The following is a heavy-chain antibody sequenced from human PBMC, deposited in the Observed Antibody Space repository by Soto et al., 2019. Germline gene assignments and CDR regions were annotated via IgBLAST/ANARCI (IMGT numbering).Heavy chain of an antibody. CDR1: GGSISSYY. CDR3: ARDRLANWFDP. V-gene: IGHV4-59*01. J-gene: IGHJ5*02. D-gene: IGHD3-9*01. CDR2: IYYSGST. Sequence: SETLSLTCAVSGGSISSYYWSWIRQPPGKGLEWIGYIYYSGSTNYNPSLKSRVTMSVDTSKNQFSLKLSSVTAADTAVYYCARDRLANWFDPWGQGTLVTVSS.